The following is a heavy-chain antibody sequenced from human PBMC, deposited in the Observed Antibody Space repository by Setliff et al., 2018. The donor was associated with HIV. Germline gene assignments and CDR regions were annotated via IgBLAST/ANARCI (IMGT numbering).Heavy chain of an antibody. CDR3: ARGKTWLRFLDY. Sequence: ASVKVSCKASGYTFNNYGISWVRQAPGQGLEWIGWINTHSGYTNYAQNVQGRVTVTMDTSTSTAYMVLRSLKSDDPAVYYCARGKTWLRFLDYWGQGTLVTVSS. D-gene: IGHD5-12*01. J-gene: IGHJ4*02. CDR1: GYTFNNYG. V-gene: IGHV1-18*01. CDR2: INTHSGYT.